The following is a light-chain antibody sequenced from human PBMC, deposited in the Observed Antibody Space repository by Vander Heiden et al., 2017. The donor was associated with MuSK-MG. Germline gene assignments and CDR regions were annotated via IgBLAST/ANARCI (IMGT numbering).Light chain of an antibody. CDR2: HDS. V-gene: IGLV3-21*02. CDR1: NIGSKS. CDR3: QAWDSSSELWV. Sequence: SYVLTQPPSVSVAPGQTARITCGGNNIGSKSVQWYQRKPGQAPVVVVHHDSDRPSGIPERFSGSNSGNTATLTISRVEAGDEADYYCQAWDSSSELWVFGGGTKLTVL. J-gene: IGLJ3*02.